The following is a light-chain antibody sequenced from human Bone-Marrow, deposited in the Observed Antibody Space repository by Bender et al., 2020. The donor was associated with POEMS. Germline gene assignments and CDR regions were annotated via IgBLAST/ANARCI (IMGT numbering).Light chain of an antibody. J-gene: IGLJ2*01. Sequence: SYELTQPPSVSVSPGQTARITCSGDALPKQYAYWFQQKPGQAPVLVMYKDSERPSGIPERFSGSNSGNTATLTISGAQAMDEADYYCQAWDSGPVVFGGGTKLTVL. V-gene: IGLV3-25*02. CDR2: KDS. CDR1: ALPKQY. CDR3: QAWDSGPVV.